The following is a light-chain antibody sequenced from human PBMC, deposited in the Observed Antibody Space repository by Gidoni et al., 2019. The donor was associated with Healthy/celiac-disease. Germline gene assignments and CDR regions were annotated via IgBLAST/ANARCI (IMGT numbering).Light chain of an antibody. CDR3: QQFNSYPRT. J-gene: IGKJ1*01. V-gene: IGKV1-13*02. CDR2: AAS. Sequence: AIQLTQSPSSLSASVGDRVTITGRASQGISSALAWYQQKPGKAPKLLIYAASSLESGVPSRFSGSGSGTDFTLTISSLQPEDFATDYCQQFNSYPRTCGQGTKVEIK. CDR1: QGISSA.